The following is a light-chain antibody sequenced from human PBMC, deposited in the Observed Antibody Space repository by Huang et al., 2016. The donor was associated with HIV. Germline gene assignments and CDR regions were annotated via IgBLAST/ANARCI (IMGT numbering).Light chain of an antibody. Sequence: EIMMTQSPATLSVSPGARATLSCRASPSVSTNLAWYQQKAGQAPRLLMYGTYTRATGVPARCSGSGSGTEFTLTISSLQSEDFAVYYCQQYNNWPPLTFGGGTRVEIK. V-gene: IGKV3-15*01. CDR1: PSVSTN. CDR2: GTY. J-gene: IGKJ4*01. CDR3: QQYNNWPPLT.